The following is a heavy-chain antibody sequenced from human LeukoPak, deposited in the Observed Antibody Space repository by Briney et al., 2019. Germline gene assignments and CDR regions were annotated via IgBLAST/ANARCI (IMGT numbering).Heavy chain of an antibody. V-gene: IGHV1-69*01. J-gene: IGHJ4*02. D-gene: IGHD6-19*01. CDR3: ASGHKAVAGDPAFDY. CDR1: GGTFSSYA. Sequence: ASVKVSCRASGGTFSSYAISWVRQAPGQGLEWMGGIIPIFGTANYAQKFQGRVTITADESTSTAYMELSSLRSEDTAVYYYASGHKAVAGDPAFDYWGQGTLVTVSS. CDR2: IIPIFGTA.